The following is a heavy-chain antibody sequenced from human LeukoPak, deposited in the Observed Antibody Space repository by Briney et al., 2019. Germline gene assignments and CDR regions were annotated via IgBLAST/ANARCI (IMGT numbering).Heavy chain of an antibody. D-gene: IGHD6-13*01. CDR1: GGSFSGYY. J-gene: IGHJ1*01. V-gene: IGHV4-34*01. Sequence: SETLSLTCAVYGGSFSGYYWSWIRQPPGKGLEWIGEINHSGSTNYNPSLKSRVTISVDTSKNQFSLKLSSVTAADTAVYYCARETKRYSSSWESAEYLQHWGQGTLVTVSS. CDR2: INHSGST. CDR3: ARETKRYSSSWESAEYLQH.